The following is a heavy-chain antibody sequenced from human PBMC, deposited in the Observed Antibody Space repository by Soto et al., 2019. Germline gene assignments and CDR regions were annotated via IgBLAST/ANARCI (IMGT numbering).Heavy chain of an antibody. Sequence: GGSLRLSCAASGFPVSSNYMSWVRQAPGKGLEWVSVIYTGGSTYYADSVRGRFIVSRDISENTLSLQMNSLRADDTAMYYCARTAYDYSPFDIWGQGTLVTVSS. V-gene: IGHV3-66*01. CDR2: IYTGGST. D-gene: IGHD4-4*01. CDR1: GFPVSSNY. J-gene: IGHJ4*02. CDR3: ARTAYDYSPFDI.